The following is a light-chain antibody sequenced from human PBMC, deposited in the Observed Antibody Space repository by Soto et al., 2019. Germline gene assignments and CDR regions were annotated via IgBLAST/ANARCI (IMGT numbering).Light chain of an antibody. J-gene: IGKJ1*01. CDR2: GAS. CDR3: QQYNSYPQT. CDR1: ESISTW. Sequence: GDRVTITCRASESISTWLAWYQQKPGKAPKLLIYGASSLESGVPPRFSGDGSGTEFTLTISSLQRDDFGIYYCQQYNSYPQTFGQGTKVDIK. V-gene: IGKV1-5*03.